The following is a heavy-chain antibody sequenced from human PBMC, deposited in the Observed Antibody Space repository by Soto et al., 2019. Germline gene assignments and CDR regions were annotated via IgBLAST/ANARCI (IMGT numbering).Heavy chain of an antibody. CDR1: GFTFSSYG. J-gene: IGHJ6*02. Sequence: GGSLRLSCAASGFTFSSYGMHWVRQAPGKGLAWVAVISYDGSNKYYADSVKGRFTISRDNSKTTLYLQMNSLRAEDTAVYYCAKDRRAAVAGDWEYYYYYGMDGWGQGTTVTVSS. D-gene: IGHD6-19*01. CDR2: ISYDGSNK. CDR3: AKDRRAAVAGDWEYYYYYGMDG. V-gene: IGHV3-30*18.